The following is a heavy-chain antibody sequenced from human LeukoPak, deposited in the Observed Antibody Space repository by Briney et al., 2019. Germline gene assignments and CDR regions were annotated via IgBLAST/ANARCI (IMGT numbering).Heavy chain of an antibody. V-gene: IGHV3-30*04. CDR3: ARKYHYDSAGYGLDY. CDR2: ISYDGTNT. CDR1: GFTFSNYA. Sequence: GGSLRLSCAASGFTFSNYAIHWVPQAPGNGLQWVGFISYDGTNTYYADSVRGRLTISRDNSNSAVYLQMNSLRAEDTAVYYCARKYHYDSAGYGLDYWGQGTLVTVSS. J-gene: IGHJ4*02. D-gene: IGHD3-22*01.